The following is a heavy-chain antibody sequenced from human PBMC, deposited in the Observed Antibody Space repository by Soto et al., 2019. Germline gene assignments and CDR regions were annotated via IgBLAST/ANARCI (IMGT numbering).Heavy chain of an antibody. V-gene: IGHV1-69*01. D-gene: IGHD3-10*01. CDR2: IIPIFGTA. Sequence: QVQLVQSGAEVKKPGSSVKVSCKASGGTFSSYAISWVRQAPGQGLEWMGGIIPIFGTANYAQKFQGRVTITAEESTSTAYMELSSLRSEDTAVYYCARGYYYGSGSYYPPDSWGQGTLVTVSS. J-gene: IGHJ4*02. CDR1: GGTFSSYA. CDR3: ARGYYYGSGSYYPPDS.